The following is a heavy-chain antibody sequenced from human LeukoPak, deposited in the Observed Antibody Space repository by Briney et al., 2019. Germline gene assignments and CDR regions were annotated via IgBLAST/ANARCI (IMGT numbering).Heavy chain of an antibody. CDR2: IRYDGSNK. V-gene: IGHV3-30*02. D-gene: IGHD3-10*01. Sequence: PGGSLRLSCAASGFTFSSYGMHWVRQAPGKGLEWVAFIRYDGSNKYYADSVKGRFTISRDNSKNTLYLQMNSLRAEDTAVYYCAKVRLDPRVPYYGSGRTVEFGAFDIWGQGTMVTVSS. CDR3: AKVRLDPRVPYYGSGRTVEFGAFDI. J-gene: IGHJ3*02. CDR1: GFTFSSYG.